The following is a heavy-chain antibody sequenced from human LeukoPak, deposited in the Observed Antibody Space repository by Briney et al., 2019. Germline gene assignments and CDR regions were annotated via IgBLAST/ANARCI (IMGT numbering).Heavy chain of an antibody. V-gene: IGHV1-8*01. D-gene: IGHD6-13*01. Sequence: ASVKVSCKASGYTFTSYDINWVRQATGQGLEWMGWMNPNSGNTGYAQKFQGRVTMTRNTSISTAYMELSSLRSEDAAVYCCARGGIAAEIEFDPWGQGTLVTVSS. J-gene: IGHJ5*02. CDR1: GYTFTSYD. CDR3: ARGGIAAEIEFDP. CDR2: MNPNSGNT.